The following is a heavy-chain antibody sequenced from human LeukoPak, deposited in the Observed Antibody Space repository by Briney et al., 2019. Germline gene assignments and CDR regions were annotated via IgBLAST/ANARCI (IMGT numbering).Heavy chain of an antibody. D-gene: IGHD1-1*01. CDR2: IYYSGST. J-gene: IGHJ6*02. V-gene: IGHV4-61*08. CDR3: ARVGGTNYYYYGMDV. CDR1: GGSISSGGYY. Sequence: TSETLSLTCTVSGGSISSGGYYWRWIRQPPGKGLEWIGYIYYSGSTNYNPSLKSRVTISVDTSNNQFSLKLSSVTAADTAVYYCARVGGTNYYYYGMDVWGQGTTVTVSS.